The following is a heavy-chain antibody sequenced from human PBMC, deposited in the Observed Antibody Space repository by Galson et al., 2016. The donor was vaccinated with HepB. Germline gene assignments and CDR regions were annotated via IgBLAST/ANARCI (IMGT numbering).Heavy chain of an antibody. CDR2: ISGTTHTFV. D-gene: IGHD3-3*01. J-gene: IGHJ4*02. CDR1: GFTFSPSS. V-gene: IGHV3-48*02. CDR3: VRDFSWSFEN. Sequence: SLRLSCAASGFTFSPSSMNWVRQAPGKGLEWLSYISGTTHTFVSYADSLRGRFTISRDNAKNSLYLHLNSLRDEDTAVYYCVRDFSWSFENWGQGTLVTVSS.